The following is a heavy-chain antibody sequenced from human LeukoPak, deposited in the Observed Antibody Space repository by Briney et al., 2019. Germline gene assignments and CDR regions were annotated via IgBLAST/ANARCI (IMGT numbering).Heavy chain of an antibody. D-gene: IGHD6-13*01. Sequence: GGSLRLSCAASGFTFSSYAMSWVRQAPGKGLEWVSAISGSGGSTYYADSVKGRITISRDNSKNTLYLQMNSLRAEDTAVYYCAKDPSSIAAAGPGAFDIWGQGTMVTVSS. V-gene: IGHV3-23*01. J-gene: IGHJ3*02. CDR1: GFTFSSYA. CDR2: ISGSGGST. CDR3: AKDPSSIAAAGPGAFDI.